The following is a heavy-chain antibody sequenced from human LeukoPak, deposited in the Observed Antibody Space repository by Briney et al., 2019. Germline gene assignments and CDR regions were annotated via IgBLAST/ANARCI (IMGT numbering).Heavy chain of an antibody. J-gene: IGHJ6*02. CDR1: GFTFSSYE. Sequence: GGSLRLSCAASGFTFSSYEMNWVRQAPGKGLEWVSYISSSGTTIYYADSVKGRFTISRDDAKNSLYLQMNSLRDEDTAVYYCARVRGVHYDIDVWGQGTTVTVSS. D-gene: IGHD3-10*01. V-gene: IGHV3-48*03. CDR3: ARVRGVHYDIDV. CDR2: ISSSGTTI.